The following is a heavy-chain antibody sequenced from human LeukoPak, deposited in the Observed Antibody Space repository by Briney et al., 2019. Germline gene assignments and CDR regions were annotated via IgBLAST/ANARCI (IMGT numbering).Heavy chain of an antibody. CDR1: GFTFNSYS. D-gene: IGHD3-10*01. V-gene: IGHV3-48*01. Sequence: GSLILSCAASGFTFNSYSMNWVRQAPGKGLEWVSYISSSSSTIYYADSVKGRFTISRDNAKNSLYLQMNSLRAEDTAVYYCARGLGSGRHAFDIWGQGTMVTVSS. CDR2: ISSSSSTI. CDR3: ARGLGSGRHAFDI. J-gene: IGHJ3*02.